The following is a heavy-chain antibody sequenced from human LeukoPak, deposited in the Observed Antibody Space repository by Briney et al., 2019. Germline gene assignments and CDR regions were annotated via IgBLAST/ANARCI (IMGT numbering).Heavy chain of an antibody. CDR3: ARRRGGSYGYFDY. V-gene: IGHV3-7*01. CDR1: GFTFSNYW. D-gene: IGHD1-26*01. Sequence: GGSLRLSCEASGFTFSNYWMSWVRQAPGKGLEWVANIKHDGGEKYYVDSVKGRFTISRDNAKNSLYLQMSSLRVEDTSVYYCARRRGGSYGYFDYWGQGTLVTVSS. CDR2: IKHDGGEK. J-gene: IGHJ4*02.